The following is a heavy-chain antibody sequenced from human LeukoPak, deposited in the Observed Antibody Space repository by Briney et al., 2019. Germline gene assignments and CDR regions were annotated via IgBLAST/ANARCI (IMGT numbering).Heavy chain of an antibody. V-gene: IGHV4-31*03. CDR3: ARELSSGWFYTDS. D-gene: IGHD6-13*01. CDR1: GGSISSGGYY. Sequence: SETLSLTCTVSGGSISSGGYYWSWMRQHPGKGLEGIGYMYYSGSTYYNPSLKTRVTISVDTPNTQFSLKLSSVTAAATAVYYCARELSSGWFYTDSWGEGTLVTASP. CDR2: MYYSGST. J-gene: IGHJ4*02.